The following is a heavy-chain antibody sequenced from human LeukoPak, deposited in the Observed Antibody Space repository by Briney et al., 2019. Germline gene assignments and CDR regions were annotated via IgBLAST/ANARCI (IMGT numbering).Heavy chain of an antibody. Sequence: GGSLRLSCAASGITFSSYAMSWVRQAPGKGLECISVISGSGGNTYYADSVKGRFTISRDNSKNTVYLQMSSLRAEDTGIYYCARNAASDFYYYMGVWGRGTTLIVS. CDR1: GITFSSYA. CDR2: ISGSGGNT. V-gene: IGHV3-23*01. J-gene: IGHJ6*03. D-gene: IGHD6-25*01. CDR3: ARNAASDFYYYMGV.